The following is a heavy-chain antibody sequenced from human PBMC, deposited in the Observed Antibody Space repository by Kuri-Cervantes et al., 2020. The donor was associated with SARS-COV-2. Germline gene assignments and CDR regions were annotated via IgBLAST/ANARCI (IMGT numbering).Heavy chain of an antibody. CDR3: ARATGTTGPRAFDI. CDR1: GFTFSSYW. D-gene: IGHD1-1*01. CDR2: IKQEGSEK. Sequence: GESLKISCAASGFTFSSYWMSWVRPAPGKGLEWVAKIKQEGSEKYYVDSVKGRFTISRDNAKNSLYLQMNSLRAEDTAVDYCARATGTTGPRAFDIWGQGTMVTVSS. J-gene: IGHJ3*02. V-gene: IGHV3-7*05.